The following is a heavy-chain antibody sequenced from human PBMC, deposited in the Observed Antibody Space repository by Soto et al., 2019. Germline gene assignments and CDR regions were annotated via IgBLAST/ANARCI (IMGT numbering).Heavy chain of an antibody. D-gene: IGHD4-17*01. Sequence: PSETLSLTCAVYGGSFSCYYWIWIRQPPGKGLEWIGEINHSGSTNYNPSLKSRVTISVDTSKNQFSLKLSSVTAADTAVYYCSGGGDYEGGAFDIWGQGTMGTVSS. V-gene: IGHV4-34*01. CDR2: INHSGST. CDR1: GGSFSCYY. J-gene: IGHJ3*02. CDR3: SGGGDYEGGAFDI.